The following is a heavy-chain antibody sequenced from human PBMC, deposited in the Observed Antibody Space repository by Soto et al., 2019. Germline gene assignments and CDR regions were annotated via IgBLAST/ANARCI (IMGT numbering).Heavy chain of an antibody. Sequence: EVQLVESGGDLVQRGGSLRLSCVASGFTFSVYSMNWVRQAPGKGLEWFSYITSDTKTIKYADSVKGRFTISRDNAKNSVYLQMNSLRDEDTAVYFCARSVEGYFDYWGQGTVVTVSS. V-gene: IGHV3-48*02. CDR1: GFTFSVYS. J-gene: IGHJ4*02. CDR3: ARSVEGYFDY. D-gene: IGHD6-19*01. CDR2: ITSDTKTI.